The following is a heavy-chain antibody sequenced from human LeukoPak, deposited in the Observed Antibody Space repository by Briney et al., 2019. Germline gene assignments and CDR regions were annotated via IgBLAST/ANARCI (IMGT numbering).Heavy chain of an antibody. D-gene: IGHD3-10*01. CDR3: AREAAVVRGVDTWFDP. V-gene: IGHV4-59*01. CDR1: GGSISVYY. CDR2: IYYSGST. Sequence: SETLSLTCTVSGGSISVYYWSWIRQPPGKGLEWIGYIYYSGSTNYNPSLKSRVTISVDTSKNQFSLKLSSVTAADTAVYYCAREAAVVRGVDTWFDPWGQGTLVTVSS. J-gene: IGHJ5*02.